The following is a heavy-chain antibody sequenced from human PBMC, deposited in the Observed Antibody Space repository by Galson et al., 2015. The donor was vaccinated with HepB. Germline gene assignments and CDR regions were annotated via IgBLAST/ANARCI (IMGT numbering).Heavy chain of an antibody. J-gene: IGHJ5*02. CDR1: RFTFSTYA. Sequence: LRLSCAASRFTFSTYAMTWVRQAPGKGLEWVSAISGSGDSTYYADSVKGRFTISRDNSKNTLSLQMNSLRAEDTAVYYCANLGRAVPVATNWFDPWGQGTLVTVSS. CDR2: ISGSGDST. D-gene: IGHD2-2*01. CDR3: ANLGRAVPVATNWFDP. V-gene: IGHV3-23*01.